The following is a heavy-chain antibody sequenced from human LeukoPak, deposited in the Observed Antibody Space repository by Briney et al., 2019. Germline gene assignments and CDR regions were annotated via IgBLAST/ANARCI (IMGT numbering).Heavy chain of an antibody. V-gene: IGHV3-30-3*01. CDR1: GFTFSSYA. CDR3: AKDRGAVAGTYYFDY. CDR2: ISYDGSNK. Sequence: GSLRLSCAASGFTFSSYAMHWVRQAPGKGLEWVAVISYDGSNKYYADSVKGRSTISRDNSKNTLYLQMNSLRAEDTAVYYCAKDRGAVAGTYYFDYWGQGTLVTVSS. J-gene: IGHJ4*02. D-gene: IGHD6-19*01.